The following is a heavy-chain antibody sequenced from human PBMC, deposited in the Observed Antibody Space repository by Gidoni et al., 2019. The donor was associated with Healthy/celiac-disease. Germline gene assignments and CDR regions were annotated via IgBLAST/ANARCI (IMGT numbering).Heavy chain of an antibody. CDR3: ARDSSSSSWYFDL. CDR1: GFPVSGYW. Sequence: EVQLVESGGGLVQPGGSLRLSCAASGFPVSGYWMCWVRQAPGTGLEGVANKKQDGSEKYYVDSVKGRFTISRDNAKNSLYLQMNSLRAEDTAVYYCARDSSSSSWYFDLWGRGTLVTVSS. J-gene: IGHJ2*01. CDR2: KKQDGSEK. D-gene: IGHD6-6*01. V-gene: IGHV3-7*01.